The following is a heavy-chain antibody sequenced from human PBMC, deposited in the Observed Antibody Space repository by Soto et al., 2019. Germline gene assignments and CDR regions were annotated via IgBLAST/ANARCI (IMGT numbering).Heavy chain of an antibody. D-gene: IGHD2-15*01. V-gene: IGHV3-11*01. CDR1: GFTFSDYS. CDR3: ARDYLATYQRYCSGGTCPIDY. Sequence: QVQLVESGGGSVKPGGSLRLSCVASGFTFSDYSMSWIRQAAGKGLEWLSYISIRNTIYYAESVKGRFTISRDNAKNSMYLQMNSLTAEDTAVYYCARDYLATYQRYCSGGTCPIDYWGQGTLLTVSS. CDR2: ISIRNTI. J-gene: IGHJ4*02.